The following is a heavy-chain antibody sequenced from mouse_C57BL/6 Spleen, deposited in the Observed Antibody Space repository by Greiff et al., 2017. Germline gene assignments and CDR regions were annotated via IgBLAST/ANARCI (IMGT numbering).Heavy chain of an antibody. CDR1: GYTFTDYE. Sequence: VQLQQSGAELVRPGASVTLSCKASGYTFTDYEMHWVKQTPVHGLEWIGAIDPETGGTAYNQKFKGKAILTVDKSSSTAYMELRSLTSEDSAVYDCTREDYCGSSPYFDYWGQGTTLTVSS. D-gene: IGHD1-1*01. CDR3: TREDYCGSSPYFDY. J-gene: IGHJ2*01. V-gene: IGHV1-15*01. CDR2: IDPETGGT.